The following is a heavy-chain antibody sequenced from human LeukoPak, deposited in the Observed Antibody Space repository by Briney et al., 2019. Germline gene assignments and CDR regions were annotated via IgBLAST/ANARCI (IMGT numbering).Heavy chain of an antibody. V-gene: IGHV1-69*13. J-gene: IGHJ6*04. CDR3: AREGDQLERRAHYYYGMDV. CDR1: GGTFSSYA. Sequence: SVKVSCKASGGTFSSYAISWVRQAPGQGLEWMGGIIPIFGTANYAQKFQGRVTITADESTSTAYMELSSLRSEDTAVYYRAREGDQLERRAHYYYGMDVWGKGTTVTVSS. D-gene: IGHD1-1*01. CDR2: IIPIFGTA.